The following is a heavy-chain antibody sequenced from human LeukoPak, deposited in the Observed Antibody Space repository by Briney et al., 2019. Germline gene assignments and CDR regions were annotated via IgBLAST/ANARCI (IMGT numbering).Heavy chain of an antibody. J-gene: IGHJ4*02. V-gene: IGHV3-20*04. D-gene: IGHD2-2*01. CDR2: INWSGGST. CDR3: ARAPITSPFYFDY. Sequence: GGSLKLSCTASGFAFDEHGMSWVRQVPGKGLEWVSGINWSGGSTGYADPLRGRFTISRDNAKNSLYLQMDSLRAEDTALYYCARAPITSPFYFDYWGQGTLVTVSS. CDR1: GFAFDEHG.